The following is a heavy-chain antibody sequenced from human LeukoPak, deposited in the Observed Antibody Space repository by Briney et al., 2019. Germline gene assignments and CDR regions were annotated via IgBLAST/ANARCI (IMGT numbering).Heavy chain of an antibody. D-gene: IGHD5-24*01. CDR2: IYYSGST. CDR3: ARREMATLDY. V-gene: IGHV4-59*01. Sequence: SETLSLTCTVSGGSISSYYWSWIRQPPGKGLEWIGYIYYSGSTNYNPCLKSRVTISVDTSKNQFSLKLSSVTAADTAVYYCARREMATLDYWGQGTLVTVSS. CDR1: GGSISSYY. J-gene: IGHJ4*02.